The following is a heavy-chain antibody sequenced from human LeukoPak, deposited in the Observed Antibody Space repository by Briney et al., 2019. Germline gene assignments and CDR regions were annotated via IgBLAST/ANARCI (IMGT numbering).Heavy chain of an antibody. CDR2: ISGNAGTT. D-gene: IGHD3-10*01. CDR1: GFTFSNHG. V-gene: IGHV3-23*01. CDR3: AKVGSSWGFGDY. J-gene: IGHJ4*01. Sequence: GGSLRLSCAASGFTFSNHGMTWVRQAPGKGLEWVSFISGNAGTTYYADSVKGRFTISRDDSKNTLYLLMNSLRAEDTAVYYCAKVGSSWGFGDYWAHGTLVAVSS.